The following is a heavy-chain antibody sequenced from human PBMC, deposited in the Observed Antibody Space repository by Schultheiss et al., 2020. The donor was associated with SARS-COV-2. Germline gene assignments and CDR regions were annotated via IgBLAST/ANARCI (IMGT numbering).Heavy chain of an antibody. V-gene: IGHV4-34*01. CDR3: ARGANFWSGYYDRAEYFQH. CDR2: INHSGST. Sequence: GSLRLSCAVYGGSFSGYYWSWIRQPPGKGLEWIGEINHSGSTYYNPSLKSRVTISVDTSKNQFSLKLSSVTAADTAVYYCARGANFWSGYYDRAEYFQHWGQGTLVTVSS. D-gene: IGHD3-3*01. CDR1: GGSFSGYY. J-gene: IGHJ1*01.